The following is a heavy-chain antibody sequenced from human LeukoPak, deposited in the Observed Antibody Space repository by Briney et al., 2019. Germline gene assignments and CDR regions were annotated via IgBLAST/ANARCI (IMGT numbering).Heavy chain of an antibody. J-gene: IGHJ4*02. CDR2: ISGDGGST. Sequence: GGSLRLSCAASGFTFDDYAMHWVRQAPGKGLEWVSLISGDGGSTYYADPVKGRFIISRDNAKSLLFLQMNSLRGDNTAVYYCGRFGYEAAVDLLGRGTLVTVSS. V-gene: IGHV3-43*02. CDR3: GRFGYEAAVDL. D-gene: IGHD6-13*01. CDR1: GFTFDDYA.